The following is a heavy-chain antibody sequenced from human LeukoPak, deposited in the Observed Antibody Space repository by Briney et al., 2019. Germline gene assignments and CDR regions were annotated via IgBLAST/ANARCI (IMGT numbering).Heavy chain of an antibody. D-gene: IGHD3-3*01. CDR1: GGSISSYY. Sequence: SETLSLTCTVSGGSISSYYWSWIRQPAGKGLEWLGRIYTSGSTNYNPSLRSRVTMSVDTSKNQFSLKLSSVTAADTAVYYCARDRILEWLLGYFDYWGQGTLVTVSS. J-gene: IGHJ4*02. V-gene: IGHV4-4*07. CDR2: IYTSGST. CDR3: ARDRILEWLLGYFDY.